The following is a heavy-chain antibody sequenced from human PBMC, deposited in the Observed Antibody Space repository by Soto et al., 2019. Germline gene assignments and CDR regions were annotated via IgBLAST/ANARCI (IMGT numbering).Heavy chain of an antibody. CDR3: ARHRSPSLDY. J-gene: IGHJ4*02. CDR1: GFIFSSYE. CDR2: ISQGSTTI. V-gene: IGHV3-48*03. Sequence: PGGSLRLSCVASGFIFSSYEMNWVRQAPGKGLEWISYISQGSTTIYYADSVKGRFTISRDNAKNSLFLQMSGLRVEDTATYYCARHRSPSLDYWGQGTLVTVSS.